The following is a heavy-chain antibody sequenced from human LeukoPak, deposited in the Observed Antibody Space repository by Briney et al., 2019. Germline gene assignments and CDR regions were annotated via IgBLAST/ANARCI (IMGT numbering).Heavy chain of an antibody. CDR2: ISSSGGST. D-gene: IGHD3-22*01. J-gene: IGHJ4*02. Sequence: GGSLRLSCAASGFTFSSSAMSWVRQVPGKGLEWVSGISSSGGSTNYADSVKGRFTISRDNSKNTLYLQMNSLRAEDTAMYYCAKYYNSSGRYFDSWGQGTLVTVSS. V-gene: IGHV3-23*01. CDR3: AKYYNSSGRYFDS. CDR1: GFTFSSSA.